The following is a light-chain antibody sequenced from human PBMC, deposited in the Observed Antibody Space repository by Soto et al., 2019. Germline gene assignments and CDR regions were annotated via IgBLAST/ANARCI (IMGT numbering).Light chain of an antibody. V-gene: IGKV3-20*01. J-gene: IGKJ5*01. CDR2: EAS. CDR3: QQYGRPPRAT. CDR1: QSVNSRY. Sequence: DTVFGQFSSPLSFSPGGGGTLSCQGLQSVNSRYIAWYQVKPGQAPRLLIYEASSRATGIPDRFSGGGSGTDFTLSISKVEPEDFAVYYCQQYGRPPRATFGQGTRLEIK.